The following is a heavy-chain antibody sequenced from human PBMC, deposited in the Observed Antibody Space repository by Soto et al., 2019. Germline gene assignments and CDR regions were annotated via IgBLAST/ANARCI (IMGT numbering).Heavy chain of an antibody. CDR2: ISYDGGSK. CDR1: GFTFSNYV. Sequence: PGGSLRLSCAASGFTFSNYVMHWVRQAPGKGLEWVAVISYDGGSKNYAVSVKSRITINPDISNNQVSLHLNSVTPDDTAVYYCVRLIGNSWLDSWGQGTLVTVSS. J-gene: IGHJ5*01. CDR3: VRLIGNSWLDS. D-gene: IGHD2-8*01. V-gene: IGHV3-30-3*01.